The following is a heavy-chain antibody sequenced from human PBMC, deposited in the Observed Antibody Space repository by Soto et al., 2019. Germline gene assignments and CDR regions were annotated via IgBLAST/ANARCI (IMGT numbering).Heavy chain of an antibody. CDR1: GFTVGSNY. J-gene: IGHJ3*01. V-gene: IGHV3-53*01. D-gene: IGHD3-22*01. CDR2: IYTGDIT. CDR3: ARGRYYFDSGGLHNDALDV. Sequence: PGGSLRLSCAASGFTVGSNYMFWVRQAPGKGLEWVSLIYTGDITYYSDSVRGRFTLSRDESKNTLYLQMDSLRAEDTAVYYCARGRYYFDSGGLHNDALDVWGRGTVVTVSS.